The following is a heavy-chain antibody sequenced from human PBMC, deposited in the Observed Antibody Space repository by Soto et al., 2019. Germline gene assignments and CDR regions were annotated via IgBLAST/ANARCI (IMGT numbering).Heavy chain of an antibody. CDR3: ARASSASSPVRYYYYYYMDV. CDR2: IWYDGSNK. V-gene: IGHV3-33*01. CDR1: GFTFSSYG. J-gene: IGHJ6*03. D-gene: IGHD2-2*01. Sequence: GGSLRLSCAASGFTFSSYGMHWVRQAPGKGLEWVAVIWYDGSNKYYADSVKGRFTISRDNSKNTLYLQMNSLRAEDTAVYYCARASSASSPVRYYYYYYMDVWGKGTTVTVSS.